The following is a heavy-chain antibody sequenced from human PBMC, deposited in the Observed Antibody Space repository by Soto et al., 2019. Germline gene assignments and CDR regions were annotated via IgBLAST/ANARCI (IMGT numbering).Heavy chain of an antibody. V-gene: IGHV4-59*01. CDR2: IFYKGDT. D-gene: IGHD6-13*01. CDR1: GGSIRSYY. J-gene: IGHJ4*02. Sequence: PSETLSLTCTVSGGSIRSYYWNWIRQPPGKGLEWIGYIFYKGDTNYNPSLKSRVTISLDTSKSQFSLKLSSVTAADTAVYYCAKDQGSSWYEIDYWGQGTLVTVSS. CDR3: AKDQGSSWYEIDY.